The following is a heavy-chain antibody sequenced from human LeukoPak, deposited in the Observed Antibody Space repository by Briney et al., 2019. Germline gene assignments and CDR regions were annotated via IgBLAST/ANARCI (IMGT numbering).Heavy chain of an antibody. CDR2: IKYDGSEK. CDR3: ARDQVGAGPPPASEY. V-gene: IGHV3-7*05. CDR1: GFTFSTSW. D-gene: IGHD2-15*01. Sequence: GGSLRLSCAASGFTFSTSWMDWVRQAPGQGLEWVANIKYDGSEKYYVDSVKGRFTISRDNAKNSLYLQMNSLRAEDTAVYYCARDQVGAGPPPASEYWGQGTLVTVSS. J-gene: IGHJ4*02.